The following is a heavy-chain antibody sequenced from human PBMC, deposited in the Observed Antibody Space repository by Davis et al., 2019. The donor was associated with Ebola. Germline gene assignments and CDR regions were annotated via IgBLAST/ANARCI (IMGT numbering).Heavy chain of an antibody. V-gene: IGHV3-21*01. J-gene: IGHJ4*02. CDR1: GFTFSSYS. Sequence: GESLKISCAASGFTFSSYSMNWVRQAPGKGLEWVSSISSSSSYTNYADSVKGRFTISRDNAKNSLYLQMNSLRAEDTAVYYCARDAPLDYWGQGTLVTVSS. CDR2: ISSSSSYT. CDR3: ARDAPLDY.